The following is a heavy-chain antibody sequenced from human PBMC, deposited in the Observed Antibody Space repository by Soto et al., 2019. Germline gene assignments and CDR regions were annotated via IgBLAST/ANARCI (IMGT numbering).Heavy chain of an antibody. D-gene: IGHD3-10*01. CDR1: GYTFTSYG. CDR3: ARDMVLLWFGESDAFDI. CDR2: INAGNGNT. V-gene: IGHV1-3*01. Sequence: GASVKVSCKASGYTFTSYGISWVRQAHGQGLEWMGWINAGNGNTKYAQKFQGRVTITRDTSASTAYMELSSLRSEDTAVYYCARDMVLLWFGESDAFDIWGQGTMVTVSS. J-gene: IGHJ3*02.